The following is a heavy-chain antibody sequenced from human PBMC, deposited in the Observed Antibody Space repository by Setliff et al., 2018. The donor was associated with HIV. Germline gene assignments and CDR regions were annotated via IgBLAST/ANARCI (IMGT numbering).Heavy chain of an antibody. Sequence: GGSLRLSCTASGFDFSEYYLTWIRQAPGKGLQWVSYISSSGTSLHYADSVKGRFTISRDNSRNSFYLQMTSLRVDDTAVYYCAAQGVLWGQGALVTVSS. CDR2: ISSSGTSL. J-gene: IGHJ4*02. CDR3: AAQGVL. V-gene: IGHV3-11*04. CDR1: GFDFSEYY.